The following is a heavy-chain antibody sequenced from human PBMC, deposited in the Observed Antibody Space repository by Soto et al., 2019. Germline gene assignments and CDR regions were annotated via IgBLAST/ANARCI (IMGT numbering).Heavy chain of an antibody. Sequence: PSETLSLTCAVSGGSISSGGYSWSWIRQPPGKGLEWIGYIYHSGSTYYNPSLKSRVTISVDRSKNQFSLKLSSVTAADTAVYYCARARGKVWYYGSGSYYYYYGMDVWGQGTTVTVSS. CDR1: GGSISSGGYS. CDR2: IYHSGST. V-gene: IGHV4-30-2*01. J-gene: IGHJ6*02. CDR3: ARARGKVWYYGSGSYYYYYGMDV. D-gene: IGHD3-10*01.